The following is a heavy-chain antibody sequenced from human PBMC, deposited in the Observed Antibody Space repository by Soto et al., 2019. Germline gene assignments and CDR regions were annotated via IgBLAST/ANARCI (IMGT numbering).Heavy chain of an antibody. CDR1: GFTFSSYA. D-gene: IGHD3-22*01. CDR2: ISSISSTI. V-gene: IGHV3-48*02. CDR3: ARDPDSSGYYYGYYYYGMDV. J-gene: IGHJ6*02. Sequence: PGGSLRLSSVASGFTFSSYAMDWSRRAPGKGLEWVSYISSISSTIFYADSVKGRFTISRDNAKNSLYLQMNSLRDEDTAVYYCARDPDSSGYYYGYYYYGMDVWGQGTTVTVS.